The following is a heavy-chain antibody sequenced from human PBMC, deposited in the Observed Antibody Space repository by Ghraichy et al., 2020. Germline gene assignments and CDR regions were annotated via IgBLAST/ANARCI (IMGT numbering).Heavy chain of an antibody. V-gene: IGHV3-74*01. CDR1: GFSFSSYW. Sequence: GESLNISCAASGFSFSSYWMHWVRQAPGKGLVWVSRINSDGSERNYADSVKGRFTISRDNAKNTLHLQMNSLKVEDTAVYYCARRGWYCSGGNCYGEFDSWGQGTLVTVSS. CDR3: ARRGWYCSGGNCYGEFDS. D-gene: IGHD2-15*01. J-gene: IGHJ4*02. CDR2: INSDGSER.